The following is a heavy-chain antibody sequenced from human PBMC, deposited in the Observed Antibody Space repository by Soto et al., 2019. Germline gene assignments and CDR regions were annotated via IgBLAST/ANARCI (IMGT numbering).Heavy chain of an antibody. V-gene: IGHV3-33*01. J-gene: IGHJ6*03. CDR2: IWYDGSNK. D-gene: IGHD3-10*01. CDR3: ARGYGSGNPYYMDV. Sequence: QVQLEESGGGVVQPGTSLRLSCAASGFTFSSYGMHWVRQAPGKGLEWGAVIWYDGSNKYYADAVKGRFTISRDNSMNTLYPQRNSLGDEDSAVYYYARGYGSGNPYYMDVWGKGTTVTDSS. CDR1: GFTFSSYG.